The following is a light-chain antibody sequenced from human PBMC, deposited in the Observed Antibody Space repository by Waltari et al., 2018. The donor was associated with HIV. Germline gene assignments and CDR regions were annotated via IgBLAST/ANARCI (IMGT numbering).Light chain of an antibody. V-gene: IGLV2-14*01. CDR3: SSYTSSSTPLYV. CDR2: EVS. J-gene: IGLJ1*01. Sequence: QSALTQPASVSGSPGQSITISCTGTSSDVGGYNYVSWYQQHPGKAPKLMIYEVSNRPSGVSNRFSGSKSVNTASLTISVLQAEYEADYYCSSYTSSSTPLYVFGTGTKVTVL. CDR1: SSDVGGYNY.